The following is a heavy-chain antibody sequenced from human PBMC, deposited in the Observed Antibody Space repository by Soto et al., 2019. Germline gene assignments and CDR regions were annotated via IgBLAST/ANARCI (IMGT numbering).Heavy chain of an antibody. D-gene: IGHD2-15*01. V-gene: IGHV3-30*18. J-gene: IGHJ4*02. Sequence: QVQLVESGGGVVQPGRSLRLSCAASGFTFSSYGMHWVRQAPGKGLEWVAVISYDGRNKYYADSVKGRITISRDNSKNTLYLQMNSLRAEDTAVYYCAKENRVVVVVDYWGQGTLVTVSS. CDR3: AKENRVVVVVDY. CDR2: ISYDGRNK. CDR1: GFTFSSYG.